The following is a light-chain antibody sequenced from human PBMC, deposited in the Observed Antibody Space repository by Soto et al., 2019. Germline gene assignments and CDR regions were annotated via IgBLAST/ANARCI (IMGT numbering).Light chain of an antibody. Sequence: DIVMTQSPDSLAVSLGERATINCKSSQSVLYNSNNKNYLAWYQQKPGQPPKLLIYWASTRESGVPDRFSGSGSVTDFTLTISSLQAEDVAVYYCQQYYNTPSYTFGQGTKLEIK. CDR2: WAS. CDR1: QSVLYNSNNKNY. CDR3: QQYYNTPSYT. V-gene: IGKV4-1*01. J-gene: IGKJ2*01.